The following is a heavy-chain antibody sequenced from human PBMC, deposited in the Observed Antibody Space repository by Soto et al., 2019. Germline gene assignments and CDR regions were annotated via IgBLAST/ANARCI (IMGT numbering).Heavy chain of an antibody. CDR2: ISAYNGNT. V-gene: IGHV1-18*01. CDR1: GYTFTSYG. Sequence: QVHLVQSGPEVTKPGASVKVSCTASGYTFTSYGISWVRQAPGQGLEWIGWISAYNGNTNYAHKTQGRVTMTTDTSKSRAYMELRSLRSDDTAVYYCARDGREKTWPPTGAYWGQGTLVTVSS. CDR3: ARDGREKTWPPTGAY. D-gene: IGHD3-10*01. J-gene: IGHJ4*02.